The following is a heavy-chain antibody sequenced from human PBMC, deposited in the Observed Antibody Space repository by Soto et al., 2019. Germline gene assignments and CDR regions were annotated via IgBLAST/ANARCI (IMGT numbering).Heavy chain of an antibody. Sequence: PGGSLRLSCAASGFTFSSYGMHWVRQAPGKGLEWVAVISFDGTNEDHADSVKGRFTISRDNSKNTLYLQMNSLRADDTAVYYCAKSRDCYYDMNVWGQGTTVTVSS. V-gene: IGHV3-30*18. D-gene: IGHD2-2*01. CDR2: ISFDGTNE. J-gene: IGHJ6*02. CDR1: GFTFSSYG. CDR3: AKSRDCYYDMNV.